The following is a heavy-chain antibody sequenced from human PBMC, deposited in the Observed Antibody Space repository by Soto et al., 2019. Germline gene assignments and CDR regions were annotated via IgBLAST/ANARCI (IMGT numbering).Heavy chain of an antibody. CDR2: IIPILGIA. CDR1: GGTFSSYT. Sequence: ASVKVSCKASGGTFSSYTISWVRQAPGQGLEWMGRIIPILGIANYAQKFQGRVTITADKSTSTAYMELSSLRSEDTAVYYCAGRYSSSSLDYYYGMDVWGQGTTVTVSS. V-gene: IGHV1-69*02. J-gene: IGHJ6*02. CDR3: AGRYSSSSLDYYYGMDV. D-gene: IGHD6-6*01.